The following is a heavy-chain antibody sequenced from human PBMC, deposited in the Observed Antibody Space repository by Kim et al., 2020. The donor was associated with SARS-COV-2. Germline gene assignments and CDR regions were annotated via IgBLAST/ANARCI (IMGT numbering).Heavy chain of an antibody. Sequence: GGSLRLSCAASGFTFSSYGMHWVRQAPGKGLEWVAVIWYDGSNKYYADSVKGRFTISRDNSKNTLYLQMNSLRAEDTAVYYCARGALQWLVDYYYYGMDVWGQGPTVTVSS. CDR3: ARGALQWLVDYYYYGMDV. CDR2: IWYDGSNK. J-gene: IGHJ6*02. CDR1: GFTFSSYG. V-gene: IGHV3-33*01. D-gene: IGHD6-19*01.